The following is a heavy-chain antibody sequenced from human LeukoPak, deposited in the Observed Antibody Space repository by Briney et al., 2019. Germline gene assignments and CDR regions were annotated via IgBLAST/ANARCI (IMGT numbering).Heavy chain of an antibody. CDR3: ARDHNWGFDF. J-gene: IGHJ4*02. CDR1: GFIFSPYA. V-gene: IGHV3-48*02. CDR2: ISSTYDI. D-gene: IGHD7-27*01. Sequence: GGSLRLSCAASGFIFSPYAMNWVRQAPGRGLEWVSYISSTYDIYYSDSVRGRFTISRDNAKNSVYLQMNSLRDEDTAVYYCARDHNWGFDFWGQGTLVTVSS.